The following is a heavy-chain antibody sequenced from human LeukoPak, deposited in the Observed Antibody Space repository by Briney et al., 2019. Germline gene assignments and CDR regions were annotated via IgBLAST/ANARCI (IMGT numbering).Heavy chain of an antibody. CDR3: ARDQDYCGSGSYEY. Sequence: GGSLRLSCAASGFTFRSYWMHWVRQAPGKGRVWVSRINSDGSSTSYADSGKGRFTISRDNAKNTLYLQMNSLRAEDTAVYYCARDQDYCGSGSYEYWGQGTLVSVSS. D-gene: IGHD3-10*01. CDR1: GFTFRSYW. V-gene: IGHV3-74*01. CDR2: INSDGSST. J-gene: IGHJ4*02.